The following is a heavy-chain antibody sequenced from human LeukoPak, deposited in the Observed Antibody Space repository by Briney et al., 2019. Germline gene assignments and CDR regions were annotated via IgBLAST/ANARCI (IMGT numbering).Heavy chain of an antibody. CDR2: ISYSGST. V-gene: IGHV4-59*01. CDR3: ARYDYGDCWFDP. D-gene: IGHD4-17*01. CDR1: GGSMNNYN. J-gene: IGHJ5*02. Sequence: KPSETLSLTCTVSGGSMNNYNWSWIRQPPGKGLEWIGYISYSGSTNYNPSLRSRVTISVDTSKNQFSLKLSSVTAADTALYYCARYDYGDCWFDPWGQGTLVTVSS.